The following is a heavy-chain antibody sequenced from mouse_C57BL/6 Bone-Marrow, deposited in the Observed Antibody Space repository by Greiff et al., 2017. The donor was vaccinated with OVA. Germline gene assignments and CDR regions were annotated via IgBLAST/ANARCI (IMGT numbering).Heavy chain of an antibody. Sequence: QVQLQQPGAGLVKPGASVKMSCKASGYTFTSYWITWVKQRPGQGLEWIGDIYPGSGSTNYNEKFKSKATLTVDTSSSTAYMQLSSLTSEDSAVYYCARKRGLLWYFDVWGTGTTVTVSS. CDR1: GYTFTSYW. CDR2: IYPGSGST. J-gene: IGHJ1*03. V-gene: IGHV1-55*01. D-gene: IGHD6-1*01. CDR3: ARKRGLLWYFDV.